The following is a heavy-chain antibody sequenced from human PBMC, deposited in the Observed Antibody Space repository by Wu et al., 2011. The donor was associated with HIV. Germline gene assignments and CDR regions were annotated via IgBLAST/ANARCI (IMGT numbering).Heavy chain of an antibody. CDR1: GYIFTGYY. CDR2: IIPIFGTA. CDR3: AGDLGGDEDT. D-gene: IGHD2-21*01. V-gene: IGHV1-69*06. J-gene: IGHJ5*02. Sequence: QVQLVQSGAEVKKPGTSVKVSCKASGYIFTGYYMHWVRQAPGQGLEWMGGIIPIFGTANYAQKFQGRVTISADKSTNTAYIEVRSLRSEDTSMYYCAGDLGGDEDTWGQGTLVTVSS.